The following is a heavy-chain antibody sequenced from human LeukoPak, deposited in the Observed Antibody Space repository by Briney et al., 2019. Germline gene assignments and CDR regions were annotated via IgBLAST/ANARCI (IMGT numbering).Heavy chain of an antibody. J-gene: IGHJ6*02. CDR2: IYHSGST. V-gene: IGHV4-4*02. CDR3: ASYGSGSYYKTPYYYGMDV. CDR1: GGSITSADYY. Sequence: SETLSLTCTVSGGSITSADYYWSWVRQPPGKGLEWIGEIYHSGSTNYNPSLKSRVTISVDKSKNQFSLKLSSVTAADTAVYYCASYGSGSYYKTPYYYGMDVWGQGTTVTVSS. D-gene: IGHD3-10*01.